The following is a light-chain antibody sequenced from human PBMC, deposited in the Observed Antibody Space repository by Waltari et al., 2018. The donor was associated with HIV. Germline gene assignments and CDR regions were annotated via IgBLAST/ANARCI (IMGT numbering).Light chain of an antibody. Sequence: QPVVTQAPSLTVSPGGTVILPCASSAGLVHRGHSPYWFQQRPGQAPKTLIFDSNNRYSWTPARFTGSFLGGKAALTLTGAQPEDDADYYCLLSYDGDVVFGGGTKLTVL. CDR1: AGLVHRGHS. V-gene: IGLV7-46*01. CDR2: DSN. CDR3: LLSYDGDVV. J-gene: IGLJ2*01.